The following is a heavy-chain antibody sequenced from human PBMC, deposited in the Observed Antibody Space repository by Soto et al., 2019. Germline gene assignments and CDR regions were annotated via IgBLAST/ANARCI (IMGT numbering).Heavy chain of an antibody. CDR1: GFTFSMYS. CDR3: AREWDCSGGTYYVFDY. D-gene: IGHD2-15*01. Sequence: GSLTLSCVASGFTFSMYSMNCVRPAAGKGLEWISSISNSGSYIYYADTVKGRFTISRDNAKNSLYLQMSSLRAEDTAVYYCAREWDCSGGTYYVFDYWGQGTLVTVSS. CDR2: ISNSGSYI. V-gene: IGHV3-21*01. J-gene: IGHJ4*02.